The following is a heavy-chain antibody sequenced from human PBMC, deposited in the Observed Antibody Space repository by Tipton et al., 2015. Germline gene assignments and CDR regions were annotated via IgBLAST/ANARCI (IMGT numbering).Heavy chain of an antibody. V-gene: IGHV1-69*06. J-gene: IGHJ4*02. CDR3: ATDSHTSSLGDD. CDR2: ISPIFGTA. D-gene: IGHD6-6*01. CDR1: GGSPNRNG. Sequence: QSGAEVKKPGSSVRVSCKASGGSPNRNGINWVRQAPGQGLEWMGGISPIFGTANYAQKFQGRVTISADTSTSTAYMELSSLRSEDTAVYYCATDSHTSSLGDDWGQGTLVTVSS.